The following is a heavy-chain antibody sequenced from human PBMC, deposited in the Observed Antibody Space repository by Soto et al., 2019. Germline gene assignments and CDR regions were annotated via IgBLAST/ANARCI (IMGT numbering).Heavy chain of an antibody. CDR2: ISGSGGST. CDR3: AKRVGRRDGYNYGDY. CDR1: GFTFSSYV. V-gene: IGHV3-23*01. J-gene: IGHJ4*02. Sequence: EVQLLESGGGLVQPGGSLRLSCAASGFTFSSYVMSWVRQAPGKGLEWVSAISGSGGSTYYADSVKGRFTISRDNSKNTLYLQMNSLRAEDTAVYYCAKRVGRRDGYNYGDYWGQGTLVTVSS. D-gene: IGHD5-12*01.